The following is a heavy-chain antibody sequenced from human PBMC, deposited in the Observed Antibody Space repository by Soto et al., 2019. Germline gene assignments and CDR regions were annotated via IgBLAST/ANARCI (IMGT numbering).Heavy chain of an antibody. CDR3: AKDATAVNGVWDPFDM. CDR2: VGGSDTDK. V-gene: IGHV3-23*01. J-gene: IGHJ3*02. Sequence: EVQLLESGGGVVQPGGSLRLSCAASGFTFSAYAMSWVRQAPGKGLQWVSGVGGSDTDKHYADSVRGRVTVSRDNSKNTLYLQMNSLRADDTAVYYCAKDATAVNGVWDPFDMWGQGTEVTVSS. CDR1: GFTFSAYA. D-gene: IGHD2-8*01.